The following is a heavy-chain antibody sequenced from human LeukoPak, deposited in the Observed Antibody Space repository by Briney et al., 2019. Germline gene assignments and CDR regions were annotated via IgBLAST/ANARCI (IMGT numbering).Heavy chain of an antibody. J-gene: IGHJ4*02. V-gene: IGHV4-59*01. D-gene: IGHD5-24*01. Sequence: SETLSLTCTVSGGSISSYYWSWIRQPPGKGLEWIGYIYYSGSTNYNPSLKSRVTISVDTSKNQFSLKLSSVTAADTAVYYCARGDGYNYSWGQGTLITVSS. CDR1: GGSISSYY. CDR3: ARGDGYNYS. CDR2: IYYSGST.